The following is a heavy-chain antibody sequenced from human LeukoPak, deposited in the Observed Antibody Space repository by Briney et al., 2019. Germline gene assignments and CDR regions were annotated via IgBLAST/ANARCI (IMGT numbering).Heavy chain of an antibody. D-gene: IGHD2-2*01. CDR2: ISRMGVTT. J-gene: IGHJ4*02. CDR1: GFTLNSNA. V-gene: IGHV3-23*01. CDR3: AKEEVPNDY. Sequence: GGSLRLSCAVSGFTLNSNAMCWVRQAPGKGLEWVSGISRMGVTTYYADSVKGRFTISRDTPKNTLYLQMNTLRPEDTAVYYCAKEEVPNDYWGQGTLVTVSS.